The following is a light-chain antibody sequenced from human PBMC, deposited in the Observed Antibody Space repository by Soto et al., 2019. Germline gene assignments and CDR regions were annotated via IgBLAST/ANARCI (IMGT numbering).Light chain of an antibody. Sequence: SALTQPASVSGSPGQSITISCTGTSSDVGGYNYVSWYQQYPGKAPKLMIYDVSNRPSGVSNRFSGSKSGNTASLTISGLQAEDEADYYCSSYTGSSTLVFGGGTKVTVL. CDR1: SSDVGGYNY. V-gene: IGLV2-14*01. J-gene: IGLJ2*01. CDR2: DVS. CDR3: SSYTGSSTLV.